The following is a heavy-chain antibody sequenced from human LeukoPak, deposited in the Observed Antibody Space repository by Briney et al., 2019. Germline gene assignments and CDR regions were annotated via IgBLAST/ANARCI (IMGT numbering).Heavy chain of an antibody. J-gene: IGHJ4*02. CDR3: ARGNGGGDY. V-gene: IGHV3-21*01. Sequence: GASLRLSCAASGFTFSSYSMNWVRQAPGKGLEWVSSNSSNSSYIYYADSVEGRFTISRDNAKNSLYLQMNSLRAEDTAVYYCARGNGGGDYWGQGTLVTVSS. CDR1: GFTFSSYS. CDR2: NSSNSSYI. D-gene: IGHD3-16*01.